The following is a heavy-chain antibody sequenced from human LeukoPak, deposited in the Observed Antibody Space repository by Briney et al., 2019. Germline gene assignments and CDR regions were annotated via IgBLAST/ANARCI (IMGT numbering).Heavy chain of an antibody. CDR3: ARDFPLGSSPSSGWFDP. D-gene: IGHD6-6*01. J-gene: IGHJ5*02. CDR2: INHSGST. CDR1: GGSFSGYY. Sequence: PSETLSLTCAVYGGSFSGYYWSWIRQPPGKGLEWIGEINHSGSTNYNPSLKSRVTISVDTSKNQFSLKLSSVAAADTAVYYCARDFPLGSSPSSGWFDPWGQGTLVTVSS. V-gene: IGHV4-34*01.